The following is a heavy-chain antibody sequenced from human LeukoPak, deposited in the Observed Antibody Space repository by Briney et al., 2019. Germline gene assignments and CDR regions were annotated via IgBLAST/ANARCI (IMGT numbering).Heavy chain of an antibody. V-gene: IGHV4-38-2*02. Sequence: SETLTLTCTVSGYSISSGYNWGWIQAPPGKGLELIGSIYHSGSTYYTQSLKSRFTISIDTSKNQFSLKLSSVTAADTAVYYCAKDVVVAGATSRSGFDPWGQGNLVTVSS. CDR2: IYHSGST. CDR3: AKDVVVAGATSRSGFDP. CDR1: GYSISSGYN. J-gene: IGHJ5*02. D-gene: IGHD2-2*01.